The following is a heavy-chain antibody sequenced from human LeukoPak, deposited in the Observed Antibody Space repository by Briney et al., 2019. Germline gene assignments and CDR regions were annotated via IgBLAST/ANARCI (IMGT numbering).Heavy chain of an antibody. J-gene: IGHJ4*02. CDR2: IIPIFATA. V-gene: IGHV1-69*13. D-gene: IGHD3-22*01. Sequence: SVKVSCKASGGTFSSHAISWVRQAPGQGLEWMGGIIPIFATANYAQKFQGRVTITADESTSTAYMELSSLRSEDTAVYYCARGPITTRSHFDYWGQGILVTVSS. CDR3: ARGPITTRSHFDY. CDR1: GGTFSSHA.